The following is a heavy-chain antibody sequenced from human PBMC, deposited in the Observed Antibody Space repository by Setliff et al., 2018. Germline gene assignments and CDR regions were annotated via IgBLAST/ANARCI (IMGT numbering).Heavy chain of an antibody. CDR1: GYTFTNFG. V-gene: IGHV1-18*01. CDR3: ARGEHIVSGDFYHYIDV. D-gene: IGHD2-15*01. CDR2: ISAYNGFI. J-gene: IGHJ6*03. Sequence: GASVKVSCKTSGYTFTNFGINWVRQAPGQGLEWMGWISAYNGFIIYAQMFQGRVIMTTDTSTSTVYMELSSLRSEDTAVYYCARGEHIVSGDFYHYIDVWGKGTTVTVSS.